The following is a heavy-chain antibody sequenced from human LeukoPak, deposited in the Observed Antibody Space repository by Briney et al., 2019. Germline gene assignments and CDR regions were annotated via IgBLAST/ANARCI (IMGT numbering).Heavy chain of an antibody. Sequence: SVKVSCKASGFTSTNFAVQWVQQARGQRLEWIGWIIVGSGATKCAQDFQERVTITRDLSTSTLYMELRSLTSEDTAVYYCAADLSDPRMGASYLDSWGQGTLVTVSS. D-gene: IGHD3-16*01. V-gene: IGHV1-58*01. CDR3: AADLSDPRMGASYLDS. CDR2: IIVGSGAT. J-gene: IGHJ4*02. CDR1: GFTSTNFA.